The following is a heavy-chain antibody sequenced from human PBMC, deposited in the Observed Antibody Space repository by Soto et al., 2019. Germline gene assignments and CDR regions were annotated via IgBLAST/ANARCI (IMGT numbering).Heavy chain of an antibody. V-gene: IGHV3-23*01. D-gene: IGHD2-21*01. CDR3: ARPTRAFCGGVCFSTLQH. J-gene: IGHJ1*01. CDR2: VESNGVTT. Sequence: GGSLRLSCAASGFTFNSFAMSWVRQAPGKGLEWVSSVESNGVTTYYAGSVRGRFTISRDNSKNTLFLQMNSLRAEDTAVYYCARPTRAFCGGVCFSTLQHWGQSTLITVS. CDR1: GFTFNSFA.